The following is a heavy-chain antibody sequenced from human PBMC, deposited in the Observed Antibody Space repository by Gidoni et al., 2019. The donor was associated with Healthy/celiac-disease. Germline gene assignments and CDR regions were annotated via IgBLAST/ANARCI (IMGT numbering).Heavy chain of an antibody. CDR3: ARVAGRSGWYHDY. CDR2: IKQDGSEK. J-gene: IGHJ4*02. Sequence: EVQLVESGGGLVQPGGSLRLSCAASGFTFSSYWMSWVRQAPGKGLEWVANIKQDGSEKYYVDSVKGRFTISRDNAKNSLYLQMNSLRAEDTAVYYCARVAGRSGWYHDYWGQGTLVTVSS. V-gene: IGHV3-7*01. D-gene: IGHD6-19*01. CDR1: GFTFSSYW.